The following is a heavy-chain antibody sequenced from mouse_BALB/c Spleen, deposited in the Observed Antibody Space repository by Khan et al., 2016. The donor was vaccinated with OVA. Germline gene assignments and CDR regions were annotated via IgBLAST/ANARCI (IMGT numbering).Heavy chain of an antibody. J-gene: IGHJ3*01. CDR3: TSLDYYYGREGFAY. Sequence: EVELVESGGDLVKPGGSLKLSCAASGFTFSTYGMSWVRQAPDKRLEWVATVSTGGSYTCYPDSVKGRFTISRDNAKNTLYLQKRGLRYEETAMFYCTSLDYYYGREGFAYWGQGTLVTVSA. CDR1: GFTFSTYG. CDR2: VSTGGSYT. D-gene: IGHD1-1*01. V-gene: IGHV5-6*01.